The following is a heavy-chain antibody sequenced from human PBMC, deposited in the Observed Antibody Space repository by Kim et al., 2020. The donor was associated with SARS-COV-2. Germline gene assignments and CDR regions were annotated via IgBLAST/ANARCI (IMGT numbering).Heavy chain of an antibody. V-gene: IGHV5-51*01. CDR2: IYPGDSDT. CDR1: GYSFTSYW. Sequence: GESLKISCKGSGYSFTSYWIGWVRQMPGKGLEWMGIIYPGDSDTRYSPSFQGQVTISADKSISTAYLQWSSLKASDTAMYYCARGERSRQWRTRVYGMDVWGQGTTVTVSS. CDR3: ARGERSRQWRTRVYGMDV. J-gene: IGHJ6*02. D-gene: IGHD6-19*01.